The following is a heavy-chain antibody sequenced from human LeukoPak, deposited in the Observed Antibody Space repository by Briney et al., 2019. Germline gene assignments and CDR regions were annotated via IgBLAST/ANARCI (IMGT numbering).Heavy chain of an antibody. D-gene: IGHD2-2*01. CDR3: ARNLGYCSSTSCYYYFDY. CDR2: ISSSGSTI. V-gene: IGHV3-11*04. Sequence: GGSLRLSCAASGFTFSDYYMSWIRQAPGKGLEWVSYISSSGSTIYYADSVKGRFTISRDNAKNSPYLQMNSLRAEDTAVYYCARNLGYCSSTSCYYYFDYWGQGTLATVSS. CDR1: GFTFSDYY. J-gene: IGHJ4*02.